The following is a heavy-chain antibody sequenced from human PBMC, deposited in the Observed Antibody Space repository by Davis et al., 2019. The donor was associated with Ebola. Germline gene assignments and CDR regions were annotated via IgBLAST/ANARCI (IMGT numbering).Heavy chain of an antibody. D-gene: IGHD1-26*01. CDR1: GFTFSSYA. CDR2: ISGGGSST. CDR3: VKFFLGIGSDY. V-gene: IGHV3-23*01. Sequence: GESLKISCAASGFTFSSYAMSWVRQAPGKGLEWVSAISGGGSSTYYADSVKGRFTISRDNSKNTLYLQMNSLRAEDTAVYYCVKFFLGIGSDYWGQGTLVTVSS. J-gene: IGHJ4*02.